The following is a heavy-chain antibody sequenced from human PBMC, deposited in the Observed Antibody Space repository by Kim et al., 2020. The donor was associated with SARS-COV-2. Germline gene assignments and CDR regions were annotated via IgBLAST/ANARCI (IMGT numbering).Heavy chain of an antibody. CDR3: ATDPMRATGTGVGAY. CDR2: IYSGGTT. V-gene: IGHV3-53*01. CDR1: GFTVSSKY. Sequence: GGSLRLSCAASGFTVSSKYMNWVRQAPGKGLEWVSVIYSGGTTYYADSVKGRFTISRDNSKNTLYLEMNSLRVDDTAVYYCATDPMRATGTGVGAYWGLGTLVTVSS. J-gene: IGHJ4*02. D-gene: IGHD1-1*01.